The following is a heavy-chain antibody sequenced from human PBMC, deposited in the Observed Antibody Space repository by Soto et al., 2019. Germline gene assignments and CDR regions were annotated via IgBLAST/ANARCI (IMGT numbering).Heavy chain of an antibody. D-gene: IGHD3-22*01. CDR1: GGSVSSGSYY. J-gene: IGHJ4*02. CDR3: ARDSDTYYYDSSGYYHLVY. CDR2: IYYSGST. Sequence: SETLSLTCTVSGGSVSSGSYYWSWIRQPPGKGLEWIGYIYYSGSTNYNPSLKSRVTISVDTSKNQFSLKLSSVTAADTAVYYCARDSDTYYYDSSGYYHLVYWGQGTLVTVSS. V-gene: IGHV4-61*01.